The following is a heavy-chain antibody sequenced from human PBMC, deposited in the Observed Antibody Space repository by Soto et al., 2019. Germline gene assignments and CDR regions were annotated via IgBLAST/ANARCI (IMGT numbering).Heavy chain of an antibody. D-gene: IGHD3-10*01. CDR3: ARDLFGVYYYGSGPDY. V-gene: IGHV3-30-3*01. CDR2: ISYDGSNK. CDR1: GFTFSSYA. J-gene: IGHJ4*02. Sequence: QVQLVESGGGVVQPGRSLRLSCAASGFTFSSYAMHWVRQAPGKGLEWVAVISYDGSNKYYADSVKGRFTISRDNSKNSLYLQMNCLRAEDTAVYYCARDLFGVYYYGSGPDYWGQGTLVTVSS.